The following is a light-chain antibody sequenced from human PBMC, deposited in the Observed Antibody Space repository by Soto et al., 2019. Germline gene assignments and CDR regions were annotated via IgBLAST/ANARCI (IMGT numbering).Light chain of an antibody. CDR3: VLFMGSGIWV. CDR1: SGSVSSSYY. CDR2: STN. Sequence: QTVVTQETSFSVSPGGTVTLTCGLSSGSVSSSYYPSWYQHTPGQAPRTLIYSTNTRSSGVPDRFSGSILGNKAALTITGAQTDDESDYYCVLFMGSGIWVFGGGTKVTVL. V-gene: IGLV8-61*01. J-gene: IGLJ3*02.